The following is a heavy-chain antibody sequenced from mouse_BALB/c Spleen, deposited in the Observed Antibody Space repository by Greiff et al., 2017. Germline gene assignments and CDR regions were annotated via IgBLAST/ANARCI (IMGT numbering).Heavy chain of an antibody. V-gene: IGHV14-1*02. CDR1: GFTFKDYY. CDR2: IDPENGNT. CDR3: ARPPAFAY. Sequence: VQLQQSGAELVRPGALVKLSCKASGFTFKDYYMHWVKQRPEQGLEWIGWIDPENGNTIYDPKFQGKASITADTSSNTAYLQLSSLTSEDTAVYYCARPPAFAYWGQGTLVTVSA. J-gene: IGHJ3*01.